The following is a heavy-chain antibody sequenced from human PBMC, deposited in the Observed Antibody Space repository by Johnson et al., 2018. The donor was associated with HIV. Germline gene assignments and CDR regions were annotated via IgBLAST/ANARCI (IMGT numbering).Heavy chain of an antibody. D-gene: IGHD5-24*01. Sequence: QVQLVESGGGVVRPGGSLRLSCAASGFTFDDYGMSWVRQAPGQGLEWVAVIWYDGSNKYSADSVKGRFTISRDNSKNTLYLQINSLRAEDTAVYYCMSRRGSPGARDAFDIWGQGTMVTVSS. J-gene: IGHJ3*02. V-gene: IGHV3-33*08. CDR3: MSRRGSPGARDAFDI. CDR1: GFTFDDYG. CDR2: IWYDGSNK.